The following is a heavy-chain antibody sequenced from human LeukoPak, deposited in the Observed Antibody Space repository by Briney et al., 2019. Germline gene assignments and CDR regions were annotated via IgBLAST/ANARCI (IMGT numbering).Heavy chain of an antibody. D-gene: IGHD5-12*01. CDR1: GFTFSSYA. Sequence: GGSLRLSCAASGFTFSSYAMSWVRQAPGKGLEWVSSFSGSGGTTYYADSMKGRFTISRDNSRNTLYLQMNSLRAEDTAIYYCAKEGGLVLREATINSWGQGTLVAVSS. V-gene: IGHV3-23*01. CDR2: FSGSGGTT. J-gene: IGHJ4*02. CDR3: AKEGGLVLREATINS.